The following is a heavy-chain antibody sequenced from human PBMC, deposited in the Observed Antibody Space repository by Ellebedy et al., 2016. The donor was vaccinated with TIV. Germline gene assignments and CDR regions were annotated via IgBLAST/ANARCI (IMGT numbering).Heavy chain of an antibody. J-gene: IGHJ3*02. V-gene: IGHV3-30-3*01. CDR2: ISYDGSNK. CDR3: ARGDYYDRSRIRNDALDI. Sequence: GESLKISCAASGFTLSSYAIHWVRQAPGKGLEWVAVISYDGSNKYYADCVKGRFTISRDNSKNTLYLQMNSLRAEDTAVYYCARGDYYDRSRIRNDALDIWGQGTMVTVSS. CDR1: GFTLSSYA. D-gene: IGHD3-22*01.